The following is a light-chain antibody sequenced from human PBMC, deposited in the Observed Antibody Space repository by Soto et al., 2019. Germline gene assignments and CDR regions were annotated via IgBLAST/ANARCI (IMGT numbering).Light chain of an antibody. V-gene: IGKV1-5*03. CDR1: QSISSW. J-gene: IGKJ1*01. CDR3: QQYNRYPFT. Sequence: DIQMTQSPSTLSASVGDRVTITCRASQSISSWLAWYQQKPGKAPKLLIYKASSLDSVVPSRFSGSGSGTEFPLTISSLQPDDCGTYYCQQYNRYPFTFGQGTKVEIK. CDR2: KAS.